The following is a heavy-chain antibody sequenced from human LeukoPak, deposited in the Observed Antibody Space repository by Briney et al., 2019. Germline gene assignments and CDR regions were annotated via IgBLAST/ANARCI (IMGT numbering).Heavy chain of an antibody. Sequence: PGGSLRLSCAASGFTFSSYGMHWVRQAPGKGLEWVAVIWYDGSNKYYADSVKGRFTISRDNSKNTPYLQMNSLRAEDTAVYYCARSYYYDSSGYLDYWGQGTLVTVSS. D-gene: IGHD3-22*01. J-gene: IGHJ4*02. V-gene: IGHV3-33*01. CDR1: GFTFSSYG. CDR3: ARSYYYDSSGYLDY. CDR2: IWYDGSNK.